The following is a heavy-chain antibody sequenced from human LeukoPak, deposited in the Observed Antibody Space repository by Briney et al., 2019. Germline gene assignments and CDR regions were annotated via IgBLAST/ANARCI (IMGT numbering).Heavy chain of an antibody. CDR2: INSDGSTT. CDR1: GLTFSSFW. Sequence: GGSLRLSCAASGLTFSSFWMHWVRRAPGKGLEWVSRINSDGSTTTYADPVKGRLTISRDNAKNTLYLQMNSLRAEDTAVYYCARGYYSASRIDYWGQGALVTISS. J-gene: IGHJ4*02. D-gene: IGHD2-2*01. V-gene: IGHV3-74*01. CDR3: ARGYYSASRIDY.